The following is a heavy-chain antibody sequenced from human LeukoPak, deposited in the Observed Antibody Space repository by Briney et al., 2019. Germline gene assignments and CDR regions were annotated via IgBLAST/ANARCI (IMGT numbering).Heavy chain of an antibody. CDR2: ISGGGGST. CDR1: GFTFSSYA. V-gene: IGHV3-23*01. CDR3: AKGRAYSGGYGPCGY. Sequence: GGSLRLSCAASGFTFSSYAMNWVRQAPGKGLEWVSTISGGGGSTYYADSVKGRFIISRDNPKNTLYLQMSSLRAEDTAVYYCAKGRAYSGGYGPCGYWGQGTLVTVSS. D-gene: IGHD2-15*01. J-gene: IGHJ4*02.